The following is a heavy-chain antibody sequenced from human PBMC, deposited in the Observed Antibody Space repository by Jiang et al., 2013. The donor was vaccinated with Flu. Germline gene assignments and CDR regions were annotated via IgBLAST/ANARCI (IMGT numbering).Heavy chain of an antibody. J-gene: IGHJ5*02. CDR2: IYYSGST. V-gene: IGHV4-59*01. CDR1: GGSISSYY. D-gene: IGHD5-12*01. Sequence: GLVKPSETLSLTCTVSGGSISSYYWSWIRQPPGKGLEWIGYIYYSGSTNYNPSLKSRVTISVDTSKNQFSLKLSSVTAADTAVYYCARDAYSGYDYAWENWFDPWGQGTLVTVSS. CDR3: ARDAYSGYDYAWENWFDP.